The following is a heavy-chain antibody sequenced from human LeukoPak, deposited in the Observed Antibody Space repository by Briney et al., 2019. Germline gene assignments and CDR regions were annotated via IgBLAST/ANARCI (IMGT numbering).Heavy chain of an antibody. J-gene: IGHJ6*02. D-gene: IGHD2-2*01. Sequence: PGVSLTLSCTLSGLTFRSYSMNWLRQAPEKGLEGVSYISSSSSYIYYADSVKGRFTMSRDNAKNSLYLQMNSLRAEDTAVYYCARGYCSSTSCRILGYYYGMDVWGQGTTVTVSS. V-gene: IGHV3-21*01. CDR3: ARGYCSSTSCRILGYYYGMDV. CDR2: ISSSSSYI. CDR1: GLTFRSYS.